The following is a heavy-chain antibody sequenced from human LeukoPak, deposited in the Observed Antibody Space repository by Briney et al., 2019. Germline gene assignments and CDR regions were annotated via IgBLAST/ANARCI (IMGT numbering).Heavy chain of an antibody. Sequence: TGGSLRLSCAASGFTFSSYAMSWVRQAPGKGLEWVSAISGSGGSTHYADSVKGRFTISRDNSKNTLYLQMNSLRAEDTAVYYCAKTMVRGVIVYWGQGTLVTVSS. CDR2: ISGSGGST. J-gene: IGHJ4*02. D-gene: IGHD3-10*01. V-gene: IGHV3-23*01. CDR3: AKTMVRGVIVY. CDR1: GFTFSSYA.